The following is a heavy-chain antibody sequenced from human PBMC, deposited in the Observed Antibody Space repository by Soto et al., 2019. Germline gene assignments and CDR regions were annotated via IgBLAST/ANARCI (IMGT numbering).Heavy chain of an antibody. Sequence: EVQLLESGGGLVQPGGSLRLSCAASGFTFSSYAMSWVRKAPGKGLEWVSAISGSGGSTYYADSVKGRFTIYRDNSKNTLYLKMNRLRAEDTAVYYCAIYYGSGSYYKTWGQGTLVTVSS. CDR1: GFTFSSYA. CDR3: AIYYGSGSYYKT. CDR2: ISGSGGST. V-gene: IGHV3-23*01. D-gene: IGHD3-10*01. J-gene: IGHJ5*02.